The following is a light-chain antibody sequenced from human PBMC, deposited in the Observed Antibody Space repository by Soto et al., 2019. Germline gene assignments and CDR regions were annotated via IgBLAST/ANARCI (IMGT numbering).Light chain of an antibody. CDR3: CSYAGSNNTFYV. CDR2: EVN. Sequence: SVPTQPASVSGSPGQSTTISCTGASSDVGSYNLVSWYQQHPGKAPKLVIYEVNKRPSGVSNRFSGSKSGNTASLTISGLQAEDEADYYCCSYAGSNNTFYVFGTGTKVTVL. V-gene: IGLV2-23*02. J-gene: IGLJ1*01. CDR1: SSDVGSYNL.